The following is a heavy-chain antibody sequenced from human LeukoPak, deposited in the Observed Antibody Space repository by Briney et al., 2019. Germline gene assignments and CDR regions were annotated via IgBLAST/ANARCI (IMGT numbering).Heavy chain of an antibody. J-gene: IGHJ6*02. CDR1: GGSISSSSYY. V-gene: IGHV4-61*05. Sequence: PSETLSLTCTVSGGSISSSSYYWGWIRQPPGKGLEWIGYIYYSGSTNYNPSLKSRVTISVDTSKNQFSLKLSSVTAADTAVYYCARWTSIAAAGTDYYYYYGMDVWGQGTTVTVSS. D-gene: IGHD6-13*01. CDR3: ARWTSIAAAGTDYYYYYGMDV. CDR2: IYYSGST.